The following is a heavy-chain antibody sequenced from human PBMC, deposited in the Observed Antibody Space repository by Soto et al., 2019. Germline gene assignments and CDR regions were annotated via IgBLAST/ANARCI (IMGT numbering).Heavy chain of an antibody. J-gene: IGHJ6*02. CDR2: IIPIFGTA. CDR3: ARSRVGATSFYYYYGMDV. D-gene: IGHD1-26*01. V-gene: IGHV1-69*06. CDR1: GGTFSSYA. Sequence: SVKVSCKASGGTFSSYAISWVRQAPGQGLKWMGGIIPIFGTANYAQKFQGRVTITADKSTSTAYMELSSLRSEDTAVYYCARSRVGATSFYYYYGMDVWGQGTTVTVSS.